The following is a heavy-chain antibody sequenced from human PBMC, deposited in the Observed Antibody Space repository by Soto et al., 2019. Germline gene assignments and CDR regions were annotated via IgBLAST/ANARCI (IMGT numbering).Heavy chain of an antibody. J-gene: IGHJ4*02. Sequence: SETLSLTCTVSGGSISSYYWSWIRQPPGKGLEWIGYIYFRGTTNYNPSLKSRVTMSADTSKNQFSLKLNSVTTADTAVYYCARMNYYDTSGYPFDYWGQGMMVTVS. V-gene: IGHV4-59*01. CDR3: ARMNYYDTSGYPFDY. D-gene: IGHD3-22*01. CDR2: IYFRGTT. CDR1: GGSISSYY.